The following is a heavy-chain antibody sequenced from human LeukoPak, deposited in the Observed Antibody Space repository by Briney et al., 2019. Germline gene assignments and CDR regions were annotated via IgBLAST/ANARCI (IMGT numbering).Heavy chain of an antibody. Sequence: ASVKVSCKASGYTFTSYYMHWVRQAPGQGLEWMGIINPSGGSTSYAQKFQGRVTMTRDTSTSTVYMDLSSLRSEDTAIYYCATAEAWYLGWFDPWGQGTLVAVSS. J-gene: IGHJ5*02. CDR1: GYTFTSYY. V-gene: IGHV1-46*01. CDR2: INPSGGST. D-gene: IGHD6-13*01. CDR3: ATAEAWYLGWFDP.